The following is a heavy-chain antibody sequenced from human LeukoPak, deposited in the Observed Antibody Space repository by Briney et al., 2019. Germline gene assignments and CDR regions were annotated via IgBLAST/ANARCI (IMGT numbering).Heavy chain of an antibody. CDR3: ARGSKAAPGTFDY. V-gene: IGHV4-59*01. CDR1: GGSISSYY. Sequence: LSLTXTVSGGSISSYYWSWIRQPPGKGLEWIGYIYYTGSTDYNPSLKSRVAISVDTSKNQFSLKLSSVTAADTAVYYCARGSKAAPGTFDYWGQGTLVTVSS. D-gene: IGHD6-13*01. CDR2: IYYTGST. J-gene: IGHJ4*02.